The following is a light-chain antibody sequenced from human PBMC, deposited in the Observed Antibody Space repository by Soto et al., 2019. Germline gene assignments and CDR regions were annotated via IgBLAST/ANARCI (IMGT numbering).Light chain of an antibody. J-gene: IGLJ3*02. Sequence: QSVLTQPASVSGSPGQSITISCTGTSSDVGGYYYVSWYQHHPGKAPKLMIFAVTNRPSGVSNRFSGSKSGNTASLTISGLQAEDEADYYCSSYTGSSTWVFGGGTKVTVL. CDR1: SSDVGGYYY. CDR2: AVT. V-gene: IGLV2-14*01. CDR3: SSYTGSSTWV.